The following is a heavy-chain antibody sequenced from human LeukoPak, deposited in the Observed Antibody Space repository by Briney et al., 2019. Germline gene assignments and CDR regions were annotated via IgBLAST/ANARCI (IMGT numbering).Heavy chain of an antibody. D-gene: IGHD5-18*01. Sequence: GGSLTLSCAASGFTFSNAWMIWVRQAPGKGLEWVGRIKSKTAGGTTDYAAPVKGRFTISRDDSKNTLYLQMNSLRAEDTAVYYCAREAYSYEPWYFDYWGQGTLVTVSS. V-gene: IGHV3-15*01. CDR2: IKSKTAGGTT. CDR1: GFTFSNAW. J-gene: IGHJ4*02. CDR3: AREAYSYEPWYFDY.